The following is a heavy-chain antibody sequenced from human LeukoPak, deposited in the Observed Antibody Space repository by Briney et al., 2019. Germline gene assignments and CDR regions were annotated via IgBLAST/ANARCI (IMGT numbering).Heavy chain of an antibody. CDR1: GFTFGTYA. D-gene: IGHD6-13*01. CDR3: AKGEAVAAAGDFDY. V-gene: IGHV3-23*01. CDR2: ISGSGYST. Sequence: GGSLRLSCAASGFTFGTYAISWVRQAPGKGLKWVSTISGSGYSTYYADSVKGRFTISRDTTKNTLYLEMNSLRAEDTAVYYCAKGEAVAAAGDFDYWGQGTLVTVSS. J-gene: IGHJ4*02.